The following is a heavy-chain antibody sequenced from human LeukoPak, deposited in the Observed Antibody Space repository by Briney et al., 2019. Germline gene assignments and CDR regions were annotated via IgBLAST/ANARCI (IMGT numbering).Heavy chain of an antibody. D-gene: IGHD3-16*02. V-gene: IGHV1-18*01. CDR1: GYTFTSYG. J-gene: IGHJ3*02. Sequence: ASVKVSCKASGYTFTSYGISWVRQAPGQGLEWIGWISAYNGNTNYAQKLQGRVTMTTDTSTSTAYMELRSLRSDDTAVYYCARVFLITFGGVIVAHDAFDIWGQGTMVTVSS. CDR2: ISAYNGNT. CDR3: ARVFLITFGGVIVAHDAFDI.